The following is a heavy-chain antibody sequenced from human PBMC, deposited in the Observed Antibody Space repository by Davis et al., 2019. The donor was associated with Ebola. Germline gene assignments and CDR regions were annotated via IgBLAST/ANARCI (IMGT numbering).Heavy chain of an antibody. J-gene: IGHJ6*02. D-gene: IGHD5-18*01. V-gene: IGHV2-26*01. CDR1: GFSLSNARMG. CDR3: ARSLPLQLYYGMDV. CDR2: IFSNDEK. Sequence: SGPTLVKPTETLTLTCTVSGFSLSNARMGVSWIRQPPGKALEWLAHIFSNDEKSYSTSLKSRLTISKDTSKSQVVLTMTNMDPVDTATYYCARSLPLQLYYGMDVWGQGTTVTVSS.